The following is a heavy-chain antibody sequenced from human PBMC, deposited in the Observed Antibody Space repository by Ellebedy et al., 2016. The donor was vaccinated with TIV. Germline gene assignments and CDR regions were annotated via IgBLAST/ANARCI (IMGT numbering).Heavy chain of an antibody. V-gene: IGHV5-10-1*01. CDR2: IDPSDSYV. Sequence: GESLKISCKGSGFSFNNYWISWVRQMPGKGLEWMGRIDPSDSYVNYSPSFQGHVTISADKSISTAYLQWSSLKASDTAIYYCARLPTGYSYRSEDDDLNYWGQGTLVIVSS. CDR1: GFSFNNYW. J-gene: IGHJ4*02. CDR3: ARLPTGYSYRSEDDDLNY. D-gene: IGHD5-18*01.